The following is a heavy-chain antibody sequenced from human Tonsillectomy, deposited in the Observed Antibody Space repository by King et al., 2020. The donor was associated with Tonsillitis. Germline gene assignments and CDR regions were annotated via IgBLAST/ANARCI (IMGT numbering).Heavy chain of an antibody. CDR3: ARGPRTVTTSLDY. D-gene: IGHD4-17*01. J-gene: IGHJ4*02. Sequence: VQLVESGGAVVQPGRSLRLSCAASGFTFNYYAIHWVRQAPGKGLEGVSVISYDGSNKYYADSVKGRFTISRDNSRNMLSLQMNSLRNEDTAVYYCARGPRTVTTSLDYWGQGTLVTVSS. V-gene: IGHV3-30-3*01. CDR1: GFTFNYYA. CDR2: ISYDGSNK.